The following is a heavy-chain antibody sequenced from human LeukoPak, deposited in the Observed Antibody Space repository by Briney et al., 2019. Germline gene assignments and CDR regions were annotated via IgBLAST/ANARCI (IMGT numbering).Heavy chain of an antibody. V-gene: IGHV3-30*02. CDR3: AKTGERGEYYFDH. J-gene: IGHJ4*02. D-gene: IGHD3-16*01. CDR1: GFTFSSYG. CDR2: LRFDGSSK. Sequence: GGSLRLSCAASGFTFSSYGLHWVRQAPGKGLEWVAFLRFDGSSKYYVDSVKGRFTVSRDNPKNTLYLQMNSLRTEDTAVYFCAKTGERGEYYFDHWGQGTLVTVSS.